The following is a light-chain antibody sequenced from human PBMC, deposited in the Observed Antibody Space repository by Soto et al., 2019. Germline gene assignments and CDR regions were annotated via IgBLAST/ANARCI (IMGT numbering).Light chain of an antibody. Sequence: DIQMTQSPSSLSASVGDRVTITCRASQSISNFLSWYQQKPVEAPNLLIYAASTLQSGVPSRFSGSGSGTDFTLTISSLQPEDFATYYCQQSYNRPYTFGQGTKLKIK. V-gene: IGKV1-39*01. J-gene: IGKJ2*01. CDR2: AAS. CDR1: QSISNF. CDR3: QQSYNRPYT.